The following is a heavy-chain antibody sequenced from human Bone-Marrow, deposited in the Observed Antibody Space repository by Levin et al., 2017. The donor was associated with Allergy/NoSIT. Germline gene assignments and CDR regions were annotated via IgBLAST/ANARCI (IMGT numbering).Heavy chain of an antibody. CDR3: ARGQSAGGGWLDP. J-gene: IGHJ5*02. Sequence: PGGSLRPSCAASGFDFSTYTMNWVRQAPGKGLEWVASIRSGRQDVYYAASATGRFTISRDNAKNSLFLQMNSLRAEDTAVYYCARGQSAGGGWLDPWGQGTLVTVSS. CDR2: IRSGRQDV. V-gene: IGHV3-21*06. CDR1: GFDFSTYT. D-gene: IGHD3-10*01.